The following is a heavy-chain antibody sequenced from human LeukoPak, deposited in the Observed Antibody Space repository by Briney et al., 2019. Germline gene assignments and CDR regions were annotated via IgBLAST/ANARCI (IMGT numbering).Heavy chain of an antibody. CDR2: IYTSGST. Sequence: SETLSLTCTVSGGSISSYYWSWIRQPAGKGLEWIGRIYTSGSTNYNPSLKSRVTMSVDTSKNQFSLKLSSVTAADTAVYYCARDEGYCGGDCYSMYYGMDVWGQGTTVTVSS. D-gene: IGHD2-21*02. CDR1: GGSISSYY. CDR3: ARDEGYCGGDCYSMYYGMDV. V-gene: IGHV4-4*07. J-gene: IGHJ6*02.